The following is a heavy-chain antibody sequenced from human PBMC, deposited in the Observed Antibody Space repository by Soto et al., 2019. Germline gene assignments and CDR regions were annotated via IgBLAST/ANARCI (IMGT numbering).Heavy chain of an antibody. CDR3: TCIFSGGYGYGFYYYGMDV. Sequence: SETLSLTCTVSGGSISSGGYYWSWIRQHPGRGLEWIGYIYYSGSTYYNPSLKSRVTISVDTSKNQFSLKLSSVTAADTAVYYCTCIFSGGYGYGFYYYGMDVWGQGTTVT. CDR2: IYYSGST. D-gene: IGHD5-18*01. J-gene: IGHJ6*02. V-gene: IGHV4-31*03. CDR1: GGSISSGGYY.